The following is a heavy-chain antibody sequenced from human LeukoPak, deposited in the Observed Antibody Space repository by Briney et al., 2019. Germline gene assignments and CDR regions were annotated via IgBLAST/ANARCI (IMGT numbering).Heavy chain of an antibody. D-gene: IGHD6-6*01. CDR2: FDPEDGET. V-gene: IGHV1-24*01. CDR1: GYTLTELS. CDR3: ATLHLGSSSSRDPFDY. Sequence: ASVKVSCKVSGYTLTELSMHWVRQAPGKGLEWMGGFDPEDGETIYAQKFQGRVTMTEDTSTDTAYMELSSLRSEDTAVYYCATLHLGSSSSRDPFDYWGQGTLVTVSS. J-gene: IGHJ4*02.